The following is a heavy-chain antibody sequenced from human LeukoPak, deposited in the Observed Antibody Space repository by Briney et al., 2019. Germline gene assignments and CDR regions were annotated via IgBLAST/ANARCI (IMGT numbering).Heavy chain of an antibody. V-gene: IGHV3-11*01. D-gene: IGHD3-3*01. J-gene: IGHJ4*02. CDR3: ASGQYYDFWSGYYRDFYFDY. CDR1: GFTFSNFA. CDR2: ISSSGSTI. Sequence: PGGSLRLSCVASGFTFSNFAMSWVRQAPGKGLEWVSYISSSGSTIYYADSVKGRFTISRDNAKNSLYLQMNSLRAEDTAVYYCASGQYYDFWSGYYRDFYFDYWGQGTLVTVSS.